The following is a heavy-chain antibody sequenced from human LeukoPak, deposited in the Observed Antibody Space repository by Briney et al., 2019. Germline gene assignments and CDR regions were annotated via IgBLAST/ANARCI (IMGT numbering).Heavy chain of an antibody. V-gene: IGHV3-7*01. J-gene: IGHJ3*02. Sequence: GGSLRLSCAASRFTFSSYWMTWVRQAPGKGLEWVANIKEDGSEEYYVDSVKGRFTISRDNAKNSLFLLMTSLRGEDTAVYYCAKDRGSSSSVDAFDIWGQGTMVTVSS. CDR3: AKDRGSSSSVDAFDI. CDR2: IKEDGSEE. CDR1: RFTFSSYW. D-gene: IGHD6-13*01.